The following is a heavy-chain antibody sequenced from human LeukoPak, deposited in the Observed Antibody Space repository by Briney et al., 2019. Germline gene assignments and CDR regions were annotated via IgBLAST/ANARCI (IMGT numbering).Heavy chain of an antibody. CDR3: ARISSLAVVGIN. Sequence: GGSLRLSCAASGFTFSSYEMNWVRQAPGKGLEWVSYISSSGSTIYYADSVKGRFTISRDNAKNSLYLQMNSLRAEDTAVYCCARISSLAVVGINWGQGTLVTVSS. CDR2: ISSSGSTI. V-gene: IGHV3-48*03. CDR1: GFTFSSYE. J-gene: IGHJ4*02. D-gene: IGHD6-19*01.